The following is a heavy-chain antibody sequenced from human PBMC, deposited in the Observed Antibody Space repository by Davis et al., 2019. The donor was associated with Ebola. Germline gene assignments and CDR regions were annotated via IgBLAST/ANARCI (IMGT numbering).Heavy chain of an antibody. J-gene: IGHJ6*04. Sequence: GESLKISCAASGFSFGDYSMSWVRQAPGKGLEWVSAITSSGGSTYYADSVKGRFTISRDNSKNTLYLQMNSLTVEDTAVYYCAKGGSGWPSDYSYGMGVWGKGTTVTVSS. CDR1: GFSFGDYS. D-gene: IGHD6-19*01. CDR2: ITSSGGST. V-gene: IGHV3-23*01. CDR3: AKGGSGWPSDYSYGMGV.